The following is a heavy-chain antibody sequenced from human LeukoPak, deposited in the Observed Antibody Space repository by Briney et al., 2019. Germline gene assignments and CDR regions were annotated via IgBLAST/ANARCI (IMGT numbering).Heavy chain of an antibody. CDR1: GFTFSSYS. CDR3: ARVRAYSGYDYVHDAFDI. D-gene: IGHD5-12*01. CDR2: ISSSSSYI. Sequence: GGSLRLSCAASGFTFSSYSMNWVRQAPGKGLEWVSSISSSSSYIYYADSVKGRFTISRDNAKNSLYLQMNSLRAEDTAVYYCARVRAYSGYDYVHDAFDIWGQGTMVTVSS. J-gene: IGHJ3*02. V-gene: IGHV3-21*01.